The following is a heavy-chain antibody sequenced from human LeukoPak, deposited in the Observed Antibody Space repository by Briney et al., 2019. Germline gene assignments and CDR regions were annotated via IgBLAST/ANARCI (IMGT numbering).Heavy chain of an antibody. CDR2: IIPIFGTA. D-gene: IGHD3-16*01. Sequence: SVKVSCKASGGTFSSYAISWVRQAPGQGLEWMGGIIPIFGTANYAQKFQGRVTITADESTSTAYMELSSLRSEDTAVYYCARFVSKRWQGGNYFDYWGQGTLVTVSS. CDR3: ARFVSKRWQGGNYFDY. V-gene: IGHV1-69*01. CDR1: GGTFSSYA. J-gene: IGHJ4*02.